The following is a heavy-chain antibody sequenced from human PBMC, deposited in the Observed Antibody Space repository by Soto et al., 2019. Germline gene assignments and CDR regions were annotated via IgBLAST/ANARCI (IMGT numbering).Heavy chain of an antibody. V-gene: IGHV4-59*01. J-gene: IGHJ4*02. CDR1: GGSISSDY. Sequence: SETLFLTCTVSGGSISSDYWSWVRQPPGKGLEWIGYIYYSGSTNYSSCLKSRVTISVDTSKNQFSLKLSSVTAADTAVYYCARHRYSGYDVFDYWGQGTLVTVSS. CDR3: ARHRYSGYDVFDY. CDR2: IYYSGST. D-gene: IGHD5-12*01.